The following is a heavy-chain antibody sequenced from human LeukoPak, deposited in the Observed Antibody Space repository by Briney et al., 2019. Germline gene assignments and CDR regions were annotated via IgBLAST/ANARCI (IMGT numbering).Heavy chain of an antibody. CDR3: ARHHDYSSGFDI. J-gene: IGHJ3*02. V-gene: IGHV1-18*01. CDR1: GYTSYG. CDR2: ISAYNDNT. Sequence: ASVKVSCKASGYTSYGISWVRQAPGQGLEWMGWISAYNDNTNYAQKLQGRVTMTTDTSTSTAYMELRSLRSDDTAVYYCARHHDYSSGFDIWGQGTMVTVSS. D-gene: IGHD4-11*01.